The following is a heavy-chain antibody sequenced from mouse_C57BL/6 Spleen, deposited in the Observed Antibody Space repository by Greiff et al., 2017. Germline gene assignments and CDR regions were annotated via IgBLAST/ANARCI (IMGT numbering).Heavy chain of an antibody. CDR2: ISYDGSN. CDR3: ARDQYYGSSYWYFDV. V-gene: IGHV3-6*01. CDR1: GYSITSGYY. Sequence: EVQRVESGPGLVKPSQSLSLTCSVTGYSITSGYYWNWIRQFPGNKLEWMGYISYDGSNNYNPSLKNRISITRDTSKNQFFLKLNSVTTEDTATYYCARDQYYGSSYWYFDVWGTGTTVTVSS. J-gene: IGHJ1*03. D-gene: IGHD1-1*01.